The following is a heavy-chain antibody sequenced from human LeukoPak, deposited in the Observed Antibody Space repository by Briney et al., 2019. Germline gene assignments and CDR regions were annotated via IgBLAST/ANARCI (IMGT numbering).Heavy chain of an antibody. CDR2: ISSSSSYT. V-gene: IGHV3-11*06. Sequence: GGSLRLSCAASGFTFSDYYMSWIRQAPGKGLEWVSYISSSSSYTNYADSVKGRFTISRDNAKNSLYLQTNSLRAEDTAVYYCARRAMVRGVMNAFDIWGQGTMVTVSS. J-gene: IGHJ3*02. CDR1: GFTFSDYY. CDR3: ARRAMVRGVMNAFDI. D-gene: IGHD3-10*01.